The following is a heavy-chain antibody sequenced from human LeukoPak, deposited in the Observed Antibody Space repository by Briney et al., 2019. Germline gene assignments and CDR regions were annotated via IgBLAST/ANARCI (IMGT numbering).Heavy chain of an antibody. Sequence: GESLKISCKASGYNFTNYLIGWVRQMPGKGLEWMGIIYPGDSDTRYSPSFQGQVTISGDKSISTAYLQWNSLKASDTAIYYCARQAGLATMVRGVKGAFDIWGRGTMVTVSS. CDR1: GYNFTNYL. CDR2: IYPGDSDT. CDR3: ARQAGLATMVRGVKGAFDI. D-gene: IGHD3-10*01. V-gene: IGHV5-51*01. J-gene: IGHJ3*02.